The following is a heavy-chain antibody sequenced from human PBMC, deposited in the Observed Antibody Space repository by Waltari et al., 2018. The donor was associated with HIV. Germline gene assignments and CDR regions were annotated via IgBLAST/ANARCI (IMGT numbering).Heavy chain of an antibody. CDR3: ARDHYYGSSGYYSDY. J-gene: IGHJ4*02. CDR2: ISGYNGDT. CDR1: GYTSTNYG. V-gene: IGHV1-18*01. D-gene: IGHD3-22*01. Sequence: QVPLVPAGAELRKPGASVTCSCKASGYTSTNYGITWVRQAPGQGLWWMGWISGYNGDTKYAQKVRGRVTMTTDTSTSTAYLEMGSLRFDDTAVYYCARDHYYGSSGYYSDYWGQGTLVTVSS.